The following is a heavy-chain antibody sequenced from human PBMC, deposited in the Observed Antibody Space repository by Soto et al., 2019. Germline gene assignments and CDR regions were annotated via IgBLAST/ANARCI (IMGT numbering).Heavy chain of an antibody. J-gene: IGHJ6*02. V-gene: IGHV3-33*01. CDR1: GFTFSSYG. CDR2: IWYDGSNK. Sequence: QVQLVESGGGVVQPGRSLRLSCAASGFTFSSYGMHWVRQAPGKGLEWVADIWYDGSNKYYADSVKGRFTISRDNSKNTLYLQMHDLRAEDTAVYYCARGISYYYYGMDVWGQGTTVTVSS. CDR3: ARGISYYYYGMDV.